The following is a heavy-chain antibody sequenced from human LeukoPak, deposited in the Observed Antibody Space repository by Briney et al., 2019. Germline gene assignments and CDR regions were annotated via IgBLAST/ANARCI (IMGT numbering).Heavy chain of an antibody. CDR3: ARARWSSTGWFLGY. D-gene: IGHD6-19*01. V-gene: IGHV3-74*01. CDR1: GFTFSSYW. Sequence: GGSLRLSCAASGFTFSSYWMHWVRQAPGKGLVWVSRVNPQGSGTSYTDSVKGRFTISRDNAKDALHLRMDNLRVEDTAVYYCARARWSSTGWFLGYWGQGTLVSVSS. J-gene: IGHJ4*02. CDR2: VNPQGSGT.